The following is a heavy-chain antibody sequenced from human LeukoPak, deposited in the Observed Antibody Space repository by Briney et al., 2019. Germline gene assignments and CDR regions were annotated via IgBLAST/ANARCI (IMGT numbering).Heavy chain of an antibody. D-gene: IGHD6-19*01. CDR2: ISGSGGST. CDR3: ANSGPVAGTFFDY. J-gene: IGHJ4*02. CDR1: GFTFSSYA. Sequence: GGSLRLSCAASGFTFSSYAMSWVRQAPGKGLEWVSAISGSGGSTYYADSVKGRFTISRDDSKNTLYLQMNSLRAEDTAVYYCANSGPVAGTFFDYWGQGTLVTVSS. V-gene: IGHV3-23*01.